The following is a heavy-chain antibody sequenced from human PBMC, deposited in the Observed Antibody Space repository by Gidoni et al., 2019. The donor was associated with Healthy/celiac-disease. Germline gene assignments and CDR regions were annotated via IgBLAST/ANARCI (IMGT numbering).Heavy chain of an antibody. Sequence: QVQLVESGGGVVQPGRSLRLSCAASGFTFSSYGMHWVRQAPGKGLEWVAVIWYDGSNKYYADSVKGRFTISRDNSKNTLYLQMNSLRAEDTAVYYCARDRPLRFLALGGAFDIWGQGTMVTVSS. CDR3: ARDRPLRFLALGGAFDI. D-gene: IGHD3-3*01. CDR1: GFTFSSYG. V-gene: IGHV3-33*01. CDR2: IWYDGSNK. J-gene: IGHJ3*02.